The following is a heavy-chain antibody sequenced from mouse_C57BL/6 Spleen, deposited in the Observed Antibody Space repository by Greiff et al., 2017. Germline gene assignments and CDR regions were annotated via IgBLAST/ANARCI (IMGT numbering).Heavy chain of an antibody. V-gene: IGHV1-31*01. CDR2: IYPYNGVS. D-gene: IGHD1-1*01. Sequence: EVQLQQSGPELVKPGASVKISCKASGYSFTGYYMPWVKQSHGNILDWIGYIYPYNGVSSYNQKFKGKATVTVDKSSSTAYMELRSLTSEDSAVYYCARAADYYGPYAVDYWGQGTSVTVSS. J-gene: IGHJ4*01. CDR3: ARAADYYGPYAVDY. CDR1: GYSFTGYY.